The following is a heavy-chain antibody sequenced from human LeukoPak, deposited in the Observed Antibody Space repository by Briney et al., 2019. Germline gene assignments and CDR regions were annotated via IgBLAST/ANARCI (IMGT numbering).Heavy chain of an antibody. V-gene: IGHV3-23*01. J-gene: IGHJ5*02. CDR3: ARGGAYGWYNWFDP. D-gene: IGHD6-19*01. CDR2: ISDTAGTT. Sequence: GGSLRLSCAASGFSFTNHAMSWVRQAPGEGLQWVSTISDTAGTTFYADSVRGRFTISRDVSNNTLYLQMGGLRADDTAVYYCARGGAYGWYNWFDPWGQGTLVTVSS. CDR1: GFSFTNHA.